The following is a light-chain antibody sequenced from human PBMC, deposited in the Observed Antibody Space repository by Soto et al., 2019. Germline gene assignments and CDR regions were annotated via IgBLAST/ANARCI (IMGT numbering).Light chain of an antibody. V-gene: IGKV3-15*01. CDR1: QSFRSN. J-gene: IGKJ5*01. CDR2: AAS. Sequence: EIVMTQSPATLSVSPGERATLSCRASQSFRSNLAWYQQKPGQAPRLLIFAASTRATGVPARFSGSGSGTDFTLTISRLEPEDFAVYYCQQYGSSPGTFGQGTRLEIK. CDR3: QQYGSSPGT.